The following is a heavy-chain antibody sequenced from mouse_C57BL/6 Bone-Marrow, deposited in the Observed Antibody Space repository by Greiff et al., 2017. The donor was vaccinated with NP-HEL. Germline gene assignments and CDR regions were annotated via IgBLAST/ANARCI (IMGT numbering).Heavy chain of an antibody. CDR1: GYTFTSYW. CDR3: ARRYGNDYAMDY. D-gene: IGHD2-1*01. CDR2: IYPSDSET. Sequence: VQLQQPGAELVRPGSSVKLSCKASGYTFTSYWMDWVKQRPGQGLEWIGNIYPSDSETHYNQKFKDKATLPYDKSSSSAYMQLSSLTSEDSAVYYCARRYGNDYAMDYWGQGTSVTVSS. J-gene: IGHJ4*01. V-gene: IGHV1-61*01.